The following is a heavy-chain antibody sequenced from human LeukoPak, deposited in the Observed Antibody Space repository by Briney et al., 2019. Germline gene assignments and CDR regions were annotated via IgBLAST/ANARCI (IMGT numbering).Heavy chain of an antibody. CDR1: GGTFSSYA. Sequence: SVKVSCKASGGTFSSYAISWVRQAPGQGLEWMGGIIPIFGTANYAQKFQGRVTITADESASTAYMELSSLRSEDTAVYYCARGGPQWLEEAFDYWGQGTLVTVSS. CDR3: ARGGPQWLEEAFDY. V-gene: IGHV1-69*13. J-gene: IGHJ4*02. CDR2: IIPIFGTA. D-gene: IGHD6-19*01.